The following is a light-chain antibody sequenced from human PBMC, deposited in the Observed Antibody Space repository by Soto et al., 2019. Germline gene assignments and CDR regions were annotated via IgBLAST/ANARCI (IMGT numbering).Light chain of an antibody. CDR3: LQDYNYPLT. J-gene: IGKJ3*01. Sequence: AIQMTQSPPSLSASVGDRITITCRASQGIRDDLGWYQQKPGKAPKLLIYAASSLQSGVPSRFSGSGSGTDFTLTISSLQPDDFATYYCLQDYNYPLTFGPGTKVDIK. CDR2: AAS. V-gene: IGKV1-6*01. CDR1: QGIRDD.